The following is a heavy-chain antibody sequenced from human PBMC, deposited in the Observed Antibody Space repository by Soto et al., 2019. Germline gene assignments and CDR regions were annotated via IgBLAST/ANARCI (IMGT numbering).Heavy chain of an antibody. D-gene: IGHD6-6*01. V-gene: IGHV5-51*01. CDR3: ARQTYSSSSVDYFDY. CDR2: IYPGDSDT. CDR1: GYAFSAYW. J-gene: IGHJ4*02. Sequence: PGESLKISCKVSGYAFSAYWIAWVRQMSGKGLEWMGIIYPGDSDTRYSPSFQGQVTISADKSISTAYLQWSSLEASDTAMYYCARQTYSSSSVDYFDYWGQGTRVTVS.